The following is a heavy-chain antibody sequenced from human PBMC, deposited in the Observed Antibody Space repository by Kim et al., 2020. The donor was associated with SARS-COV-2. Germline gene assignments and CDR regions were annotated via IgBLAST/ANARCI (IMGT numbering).Heavy chain of an antibody. V-gene: IGHV3-33*01. CDR2: IWYDGSKK. D-gene: IGHD3-9*01. J-gene: IGHJ4*02. CDR3: AREGSFFSRYDILIAYYGDY. CDR1: GFIFSSYG. Sequence: GGSLRLSCAASGFIFSSYGMHWVRQAPGKGLEWVAVIWYDGSKKYYADSVKGRFTISRDNSKNTLYLQMNGLRAEDTAVYFCAREGSFFSRYDILIAYYGDYWGQGTLVTVSS.